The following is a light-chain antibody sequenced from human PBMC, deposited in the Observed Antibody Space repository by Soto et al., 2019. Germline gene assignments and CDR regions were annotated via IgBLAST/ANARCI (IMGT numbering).Light chain of an antibody. CDR1: QSVSSSY. Sequence: EILLTQSPGTLSLSPGERATLSCRASQSVSSSYLAWYQQKPGQAPRLLIYGASSRDTDIPDRFSGSGSGTDFNLNIARLEPEDSSFYFCQQRSNSPPTFGQGTRLEIK. CDR2: GAS. CDR3: QQRSNSPPT. V-gene: IGKV3D-20*02. J-gene: IGKJ5*01.